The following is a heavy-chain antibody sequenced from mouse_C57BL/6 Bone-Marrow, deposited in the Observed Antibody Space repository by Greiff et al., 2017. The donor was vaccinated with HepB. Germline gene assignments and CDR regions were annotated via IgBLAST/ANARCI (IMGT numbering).Heavy chain of an antibody. Sequence: EVNVVESEGGLVQPGSSMKLSCTASGFTFSDYYMAWVRQVPEKGLEWVANINYDGSSTYYLDSLKSRFIISRDNAKNILYLQMSSLKSEDTATYYCARGYYYGSFDYWGQGTTLTVSS. V-gene: IGHV5-16*01. CDR1: GFTFSDYY. CDR2: INYDGSST. J-gene: IGHJ2*01. D-gene: IGHD1-1*01. CDR3: ARGYYYGSFDY.